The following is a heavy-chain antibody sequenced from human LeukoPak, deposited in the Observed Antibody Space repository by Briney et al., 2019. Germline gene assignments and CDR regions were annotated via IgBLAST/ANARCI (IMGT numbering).Heavy chain of an antibody. CDR2: IWYDGSNK. J-gene: IGHJ4*02. V-gene: IGHV3-33*03. Sequence: GRSLRLSCAASGFTFSSYGMHWVRQAPGKGLEWVAVIWYDGSNKYYADSVKGRFTISRDNAKNSLYLQMNSLRAEDTALYYCAKDRQLLWFGETHLDYWGQGTLVTVSS. CDR1: GFTFSSYG. D-gene: IGHD3-10*01. CDR3: AKDRQLLWFGETHLDY.